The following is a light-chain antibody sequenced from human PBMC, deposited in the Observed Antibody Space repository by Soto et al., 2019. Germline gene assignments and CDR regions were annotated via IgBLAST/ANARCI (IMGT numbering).Light chain of an antibody. CDR2: DAS. Sequence: EILLPQSPGTLSLSPGERATLSCRSSQSVSSSYLAWYQQKPGQAPRLLIYDASSRATGIPDRFSGSGSWTYFLLTISSLEPEGFAVYYCQQYCNALYTFGQGTKLEIK. CDR3: QQYCNALYT. CDR1: QSVSSSY. V-gene: IGKV3-20*01. J-gene: IGKJ2*01.